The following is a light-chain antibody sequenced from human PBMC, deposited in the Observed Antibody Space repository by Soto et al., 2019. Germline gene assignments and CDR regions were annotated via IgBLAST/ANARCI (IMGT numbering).Light chain of an antibody. CDR3: NSYTSSSLRV. V-gene: IGLV2-14*01. CDR1: SSDVGGYNY. CDR2: EVI. Sequence: QSALTQPRSVSGSPGQSVTISCTGTSSDVGGYNYVSWYQQHPGKAPKLIIYEVINRPSGVSDRFSGSKSGNTASLTISGFQAEDEADYYCNSYTSSSLRVFGGGTQLTVL. J-gene: IGLJ2*01.